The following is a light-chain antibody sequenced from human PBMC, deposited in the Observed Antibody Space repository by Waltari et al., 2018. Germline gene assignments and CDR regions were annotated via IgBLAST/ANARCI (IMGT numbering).Light chain of an antibody. J-gene: IGLJ1*01. CDR3: AAWDDSLNGFYV. Sequence: QSVLTQPPSASGTPGQRVTTSCSGSSSTIGSNTVNWYQQPPGTAPTLLIYGQNQRPSGVPDRFSGSKSGTSASLAISGLQSEDEAHYYCAAWDDSLNGFYVFGTGTKVTVL. V-gene: IGLV1-44*01. CDR1: SSTIGSNT. CDR2: GQN.